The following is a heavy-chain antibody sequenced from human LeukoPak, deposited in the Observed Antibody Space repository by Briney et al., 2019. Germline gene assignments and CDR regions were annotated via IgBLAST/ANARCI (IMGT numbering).Heavy chain of an antibody. CDR1: GFTFDDYA. CDR3: ARGTGNGWYYYFDY. D-gene: IGHD6-19*01. J-gene: IGHJ4*02. V-gene: IGHV3-9*03. CDR2: ISWNSGSI. Sequence: GGSLRLSCAASGFTFDDYAMHWVRQAPGRGLEWVSGISWNSGSIAYAASVKGRFTISRDNAKNSLYLQMNSLRAEDMALYYCARGTGNGWYYYFDYWGQGTLVTVSS.